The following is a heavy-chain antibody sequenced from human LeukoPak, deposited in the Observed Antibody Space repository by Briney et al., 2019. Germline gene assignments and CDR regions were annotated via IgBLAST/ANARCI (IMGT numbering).Heavy chain of an antibody. V-gene: IGHV3-23*01. D-gene: IGHD3-10*01. J-gene: IGHJ4*02. CDR1: GFTISTYG. Sequence: TGGSLRLSCAASGFTISTYGMSWVRQAPGKGLEWVSSISGGTTYYADSVKGRFTISRDNSKNTVSLQMNSLRAEDTAVYYCGKSVYHSGNYWGQGTLVTVSS. CDR3: GKSVYHSGNY. CDR2: ISGGTT.